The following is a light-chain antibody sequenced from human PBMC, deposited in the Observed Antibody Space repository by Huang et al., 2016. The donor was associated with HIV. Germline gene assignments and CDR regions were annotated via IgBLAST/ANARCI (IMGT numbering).Light chain of an antibody. CDR2: DAS. CDR1: QSVGDY. V-gene: IGKV3-11*01. CDR3: QQRSNWAT. Sequence: EIVLTQSPATLSLSPGDRATLSCRASQSVGDYLAWYQQKSGQTPRLLIYDASNRAPGIPARFSGSGSGTDFTLTISSLEPDDFAVYYCQQRSNWATFGQGTKVEI. J-gene: IGKJ1*01.